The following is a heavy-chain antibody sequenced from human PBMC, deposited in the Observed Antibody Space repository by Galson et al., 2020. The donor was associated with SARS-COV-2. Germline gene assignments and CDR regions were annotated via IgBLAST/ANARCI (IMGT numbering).Heavy chain of an antibody. CDR2: IYHSGST. D-gene: IGHD5-12*01. V-gene: IGHV4-30-2*01. CDR1: GGSISSGGYS. Sequence: SETLSLTCAVSGGSISSGGYSWSWIRQPPGKGLEWIGHIYHSGSTYYNPSLKSRVTISVDRSKNQFSLKLSSVTAADTAVYYCASSSRDGYNEDAFDIWGQGTMVTVSS. J-gene: IGHJ3*02. CDR3: ASSSRDGYNEDAFDI.